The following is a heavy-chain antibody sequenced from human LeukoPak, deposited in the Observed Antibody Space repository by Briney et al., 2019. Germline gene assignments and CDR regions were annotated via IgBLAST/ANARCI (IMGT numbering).Heavy chain of an antibody. D-gene: IGHD6-13*01. CDR2: IYYSGST. CDR3: ARGKQLALYYFDY. CDR1: GGSISSSSYY. J-gene: IGHJ4*02. V-gene: IGHV4-39*01. Sequence: SETLSLTCTVSGGSISSSSYYWGWIRQAPGKGLEWIGSIYYSGSTYYNPSLKSRVTISVDTSKNQFSLKLSSVTAADTAVYYCARGKQLALYYFDYWGQGTLVTVSS.